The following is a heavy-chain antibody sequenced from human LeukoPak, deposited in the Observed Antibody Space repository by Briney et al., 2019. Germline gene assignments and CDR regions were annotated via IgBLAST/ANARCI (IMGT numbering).Heavy chain of an antibody. J-gene: IGHJ3*02. Sequence: GGSLRLSCAASKFTFSNYVMNWVRQAPGKGLEWVSSISESGKYRYYAASLKGQFTISRDNAKNSLYLQMNSLRAEDTAVYYCARDRGYSYGPNGAFDIWGQGTMVTVSS. CDR2: ISESGKYR. CDR3: ARDRGYSYGPNGAFDI. CDR1: KFTFSNYV. D-gene: IGHD5-18*01. V-gene: IGHV3-21*01.